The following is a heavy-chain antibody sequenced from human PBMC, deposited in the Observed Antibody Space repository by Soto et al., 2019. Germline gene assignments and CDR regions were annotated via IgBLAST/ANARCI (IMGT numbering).Heavy chain of an antibody. J-gene: IGHJ4*02. CDR3: ARALVEGYGWFDC. V-gene: IGHV3-21*01. Sequence: PGGSLRLSCAASGFTFSSYSMNWVRQAPGKGLEWVSSITSGSSYIYYADSVKGRFTISRDNAKNSLYLQMNSLRAEDTAVYYYARALVEGYGWFDCWGQGTLVTVSS. CDR1: GFTFSSYS. D-gene: IGHD5-12*01. CDR2: ITSGSSYI.